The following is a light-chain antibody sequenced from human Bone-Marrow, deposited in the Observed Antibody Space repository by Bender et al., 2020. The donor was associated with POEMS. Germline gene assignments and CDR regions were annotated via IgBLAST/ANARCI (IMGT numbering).Light chain of an antibody. CDR2: KDT. V-gene: IGLV3-25*03. Sequence: SYELTQPPSVSVSPGQTAKITCSGDALPKQYAYWYHQKPGQAPVLVIYKDTQRPSGIPERFSGSSSGTTVTLTISGVQAEDEGDYYCQSTDSYGSYVVFGGGTKLTVL. CDR1: ALPKQY. CDR3: QSTDSYGSYVV. J-gene: IGLJ3*02.